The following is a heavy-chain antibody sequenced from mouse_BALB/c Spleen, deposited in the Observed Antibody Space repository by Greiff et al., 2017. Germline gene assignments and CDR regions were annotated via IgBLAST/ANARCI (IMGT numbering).Heavy chain of an antibody. D-gene: IGHD1-1*01. CDR2: ISNLAYSI. J-gene: IGHJ3*01. CDR1: GFTFSDYG. V-gene: IGHV5-15*02. Sequence: EVQVVESGGGLVQPGGSRKLSCAASGFTFSDYGMAWVRQAPGKGPEWVAFISNLAYSIYYADTVTGRFTISRGNAKNTLYLEMSSLRSEDTAMYYCARDGYYGSSPAWFAYWGQGTLVTVSA. CDR3: ARDGYYGSSPAWFAY.